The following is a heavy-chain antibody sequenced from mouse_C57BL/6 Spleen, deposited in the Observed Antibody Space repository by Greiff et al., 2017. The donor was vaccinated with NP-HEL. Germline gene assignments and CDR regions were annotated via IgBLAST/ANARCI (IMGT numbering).Heavy chain of an antibody. CDR3: TRAGWLLPSWFAY. CDR1: GYTFTDYE. V-gene: IGHV1-15*01. D-gene: IGHD2-3*01. Sequence: QVQLQQSGAELVRPGASVTLSCKASGYTFTDYEMHWVKQTPVHGLEWIGAIDPETGGTAYNQKFKGKAILTADKSSSTAYMELRSLTSEDSAVYYCTRAGWLLPSWFAYWGQGTLVTVSA. J-gene: IGHJ3*01. CDR2: IDPETGGT.